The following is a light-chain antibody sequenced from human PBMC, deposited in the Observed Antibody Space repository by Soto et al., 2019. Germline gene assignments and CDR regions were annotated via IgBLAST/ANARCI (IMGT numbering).Light chain of an antibody. J-gene: IGLJ1*01. CDR3: TSYAGSNNFFYV. CDR1: SSDVGGYNY. CDR2: EVS. Sequence: QSALTQPPSASGSPGQSVTISCTGTSSDVGGYNYVSWYQQHPGKAPKLMIYEVSKRPSGVPDRFSGFKSGNTASLTVSGLQAEDEADYYCTSYAGSNNFFYVFGTGTKVTVL. V-gene: IGLV2-8*01.